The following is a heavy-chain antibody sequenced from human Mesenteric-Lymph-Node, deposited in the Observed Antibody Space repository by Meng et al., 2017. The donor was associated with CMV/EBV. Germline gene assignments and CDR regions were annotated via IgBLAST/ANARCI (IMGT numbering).Heavy chain of an antibody. J-gene: IGHJ3*01. V-gene: IGHV3-15*01. CDR2: IKSKTDGGTT. CDR3: TTVGVF. D-gene: IGHD2-8*02. CDR1: GFSFNSHW. Sequence: GESLKISCTASGFSFNSHWMSWVRQRPGKGLEWVGHIKSKTDGGTTDYAAPVKVRFTISRDDSKNTLYLQMNSLKTEDTAVYYCTTVGVFWGRGTMVTVSS.